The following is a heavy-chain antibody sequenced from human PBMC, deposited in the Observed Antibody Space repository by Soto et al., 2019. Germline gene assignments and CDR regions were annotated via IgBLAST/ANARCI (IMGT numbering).Heavy chain of an antibody. CDR3: ARDPPYYDFRLVV. V-gene: IGHV4-34*01. CDR1: GGSFSGYY. Sequence: SETLSLTCAVYGGSFSGYYWTWIRQPPGTGLEWIGEINHSGSTNYNPSLKSRVTISVDTSKNQFSLRLSSVTAADTAVYYCARDPPYYDFRLVVWGQGTTVTVSS. CDR2: INHSGST. D-gene: IGHD3-3*01. J-gene: IGHJ6*02.